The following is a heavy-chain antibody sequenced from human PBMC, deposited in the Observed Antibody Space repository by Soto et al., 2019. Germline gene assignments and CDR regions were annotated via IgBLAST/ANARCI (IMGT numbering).Heavy chain of an antibody. CDR2: INGVNGDT. D-gene: IGHD3-3*01. V-gene: IGHV1-3*01. CDR3: TRGWSLDAVDF. Sequence: QVQLVQSGAEVKKPGASVKLSCKASGYIFTTYAIHWVRQAPGQRLEWVGWINGVNGDTKYSQNFQGRVTISRDTSASTAYMELSSLRSGDTAVYYCTRGWSLDAVDFWGQGTMVTVSS. CDR1: GYIFTTYA. J-gene: IGHJ3*01.